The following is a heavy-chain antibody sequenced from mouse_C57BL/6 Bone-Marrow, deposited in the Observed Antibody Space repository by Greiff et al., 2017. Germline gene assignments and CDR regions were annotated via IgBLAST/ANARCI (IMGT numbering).Heavy chain of an antibody. CDR2: IDPSDSYT. CDR1: GYTFTSYW. J-gene: IGHJ2*01. CDR3: ARSKDY. D-gene: IGHD1-3*01. V-gene: IGHV1-69*01. Sequence: QVQLQQSGAELVMPGASVKLSCKASGYTFTSYWMHWVKQRPGQGLEWIGEIDPSDSYTNYNQKCKGKSTLTVDKSSSTAYMQLSSLTSEDSAVYYCARSKDYWGQGTTLTVSS.